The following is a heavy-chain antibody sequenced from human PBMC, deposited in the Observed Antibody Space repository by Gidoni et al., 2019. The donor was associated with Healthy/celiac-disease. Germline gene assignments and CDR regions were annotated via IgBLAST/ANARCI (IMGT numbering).Heavy chain of an antibody. CDR2: IIPIFGTA. CDR1: GGTFSSYA. CDR3: ARDYFVVVVAAPYYYYYGMDV. V-gene: IGHV1-69*01. J-gene: IGHJ6*02. Sequence: QVQLVQSGAEVKKPGSSVKVSCKASGGTFSSYAISWVRQAPGQGLEWMGGIIPIFGTANYAQKFQGRVTITADESTSTAYMELSSLRSEDTAVYYCARDYFVVVVAAPYYYYYGMDVWGQGTTVTVSS. D-gene: IGHD2-15*01.